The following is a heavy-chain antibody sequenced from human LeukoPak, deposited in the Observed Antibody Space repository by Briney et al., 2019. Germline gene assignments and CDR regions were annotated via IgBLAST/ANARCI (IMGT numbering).Heavy chain of an antibody. CDR2: IYYSGST. D-gene: IGHD5-18*01. CDR1: GGSIRSHY. J-gene: IGHJ4*02. CDR3: ARDGGQRGYSYGYALDFDY. Sequence: PSETLSLTCTVSGGSIRSHYWSWIRQPPGKGLEWIGYIYYSGSTNYNPSLKSRVTISVDTSKNQFSLKLSSVTAADTAVYYCARDGGQRGYSYGYALDFDYWGQGTLVTVSS. V-gene: IGHV4-59*11.